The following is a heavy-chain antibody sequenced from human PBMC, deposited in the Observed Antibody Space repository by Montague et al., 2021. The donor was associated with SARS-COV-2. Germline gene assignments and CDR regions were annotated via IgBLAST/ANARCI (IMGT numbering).Heavy chain of an antibody. Sequence: SETLSLTCAAYGGSFSGYYWSWIRQPPGKGLEWIGEINHSGSTKYNPSLKSRVTISVDKSKNQFSLKLSSVTAADTAVYYCARTGYSSGWHSFDYWGQGTLVTVSS. CDR2: INHSGST. CDR3: ARTGYSSGWHSFDY. CDR1: GGSFSGYY. V-gene: IGHV4-34*01. J-gene: IGHJ4*02. D-gene: IGHD6-19*01.